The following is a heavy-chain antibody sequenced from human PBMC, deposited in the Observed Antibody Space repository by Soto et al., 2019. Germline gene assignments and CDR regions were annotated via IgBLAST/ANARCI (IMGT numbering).Heavy chain of an antibody. D-gene: IGHD2-15*01. Sequence: ASLSLSCTASGSPFSSYALSLVRQALGKELEWVSALSGSGGSTYYADSLKGRCTISRDNSKNTLYLQMISLIAEYTAVYYCAKKLSLPLEYCSGGSRYSDSSGQGT. J-gene: IGHJ4*02. CDR2: LSGSGGST. CDR3: AKKLSLPLEYCSGGSRYSDS. CDR1: GSPFSSYA. V-gene: IGHV3-23*01.